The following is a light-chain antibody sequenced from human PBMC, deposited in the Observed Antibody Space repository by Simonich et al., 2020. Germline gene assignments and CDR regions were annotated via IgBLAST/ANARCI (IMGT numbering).Light chain of an antibody. Sequence: AIRMTQSPSSLSESTGNRVTITGRGSQGISRYLAWYQQKPGKAPKILIYAASSLQSGLPSRFSGSGSGTEFTHTISSLQPDDFATYYCQQYNSYPYTFGQGTKLEIK. CDR2: AAS. V-gene: IGKV1-8*01. CDR3: QQYNSYPYT. CDR1: QGISRY. J-gene: IGKJ2*01.